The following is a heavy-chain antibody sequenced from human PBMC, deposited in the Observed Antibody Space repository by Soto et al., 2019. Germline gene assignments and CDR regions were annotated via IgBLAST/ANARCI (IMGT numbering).Heavy chain of an antibody. J-gene: IGHJ6*02. CDR3: ARLARGYCMDV. CDR2: IWYDGSNK. CDR1: GFTFSSYG. V-gene: IGHV3-33*01. D-gene: IGHD3-10*01. Sequence: GGSLRLSCAASGFTFSSYGMHWVRQAPGKGLEWVAVIWYDGSNKYYADSVKGRFTISRDNSKNKLYLQMNSLRAEDTAVYYCARLARGYCMDVWGQGTTVTVS.